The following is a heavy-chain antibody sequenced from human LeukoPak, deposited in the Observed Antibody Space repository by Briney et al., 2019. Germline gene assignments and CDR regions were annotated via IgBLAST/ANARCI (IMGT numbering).Heavy chain of an antibody. CDR2: INHRGTT. D-gene: IGHD2/OR15-2a*01. Sequence: SETLSLTCAVSGGSISNDDYSWSWIRQPPGKGLEWIGYINHRGTTYYNPSLKSRVTISLARSQTQFSLKLSSVTAADTAVYYCARDSLSTFDYWGQGVLVTVAS. V-gene: IGHV4-30-2*01. CDR1: GGSISNDDYS. CDR3: ARDSLSTFDY. J-gene: IGHJ4*02.